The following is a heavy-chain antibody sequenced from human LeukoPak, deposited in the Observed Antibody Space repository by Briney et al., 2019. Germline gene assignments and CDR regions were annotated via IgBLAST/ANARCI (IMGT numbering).Heavy chain of an antibody. J-gene: IGHJ6*02. CDR3: ARDLSSGWSYYYYYYGMDV. V-gene: IGHV1-18*01. CDR1: GYTSTSYG. D-gene: IGHD6-19*01. CDR2: ISAYNGNT. Sequence: ASVMVSCKASGYTSTSYGISWVRQAPGQGLEWMGWISAYNGNTNYAQKLQGRVTMTTDTSTSTAYMELRSLRSDDTAVYYCARDLSSGWSYYYYYYGMDVWGQGTTVTVSS.